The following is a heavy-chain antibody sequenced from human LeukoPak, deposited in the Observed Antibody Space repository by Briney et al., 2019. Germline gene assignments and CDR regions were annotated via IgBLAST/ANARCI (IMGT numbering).Heavy chain of an antibody. CDR3: AREYSH. D-gene: IGHD5-12*01. Sequence: SETLSLTCSVSGDSITSGDSYWTWIRQPAGRGLEWIGLIYTSGSTKYNPSLKRRITMSLDTSQNQICLHVNSVTAADTAVYYCAREYSHWGQGTLVTVSS. J-gene: IGHJ4*02. CDR2: IYTSGST. CDR1: GDSITSGDSY. V-gene: IGHV4-61*02.